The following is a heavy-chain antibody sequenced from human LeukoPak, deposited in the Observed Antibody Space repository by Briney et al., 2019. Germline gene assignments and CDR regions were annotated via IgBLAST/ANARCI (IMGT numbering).Heavy chain of an antibody. V-gene: IGHV4-39*07. CDR2: IYYSGTT. CDR1: GGSISSGSYY. D-gene: IGHD3-22*01. Sequence: SETLSLTCTVSGGSISSGSYYWGWIRQPPGKGLEWIGSIYYSGTTYYNPSLKSRVTISVHTSKNQFSLKLSSVTAADTAVYYCAREMSSGYYVYISDYWGQGTLVTVSS. CDR3: AREMSSGYYVYISDY. J-gene: IGHJ4*02.